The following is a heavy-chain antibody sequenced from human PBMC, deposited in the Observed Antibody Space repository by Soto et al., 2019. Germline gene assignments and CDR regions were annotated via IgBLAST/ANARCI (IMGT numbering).Heavy chain of an antibody. CDR1: GYSFTSYW. CDR2: IYLGDSDT. CDR3: ALTGGFAPVYGFDV. V-gene: IGHV5-51*01. Sequence: GESLTISGKGSGYSFTSYWIGWVRQRPGKGLEWMGIIYLGDSDTRYSPSFEGQVTLSADRSTSTVFLEWSFLKTSDTAMYFCALTGGFAPVYGFDVWGQGTSVTVSS. D-gene: IGHD3-16*01. J-gene: IGHJ6*02.